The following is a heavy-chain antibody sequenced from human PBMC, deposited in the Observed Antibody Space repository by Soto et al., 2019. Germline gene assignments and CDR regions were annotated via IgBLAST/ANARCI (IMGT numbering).Heavy chain of an antibody. D-gene: IGHD2-2*01. J-gene: IGHJ4*02. V-gene: IGHV3-21*01. Sequence: EVLLVDSGGGLVNPGGSLRLSCAASGFTFNFYSMNWVRQSPGKGLEWISCISSTITTDIYYSDSVKGRCTISRDSAKSSLYLHMNGLRAEDTGVYYCARSMRRYDDTGLDYWSQGTLVTVSS. CDR3: ARSMRRYDDTGLDY. CDR1: GFTFNFYS. CDR2: ISSTITTDI.